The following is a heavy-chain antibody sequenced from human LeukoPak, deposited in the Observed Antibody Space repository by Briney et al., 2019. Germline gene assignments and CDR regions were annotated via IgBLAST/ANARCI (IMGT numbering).Heavy chain of an antibody. V-gene: IGHV3-21*01. CDR1: GFTFSSYG. J-gene: IGHJ4*02. CDR3: ARGTVLTGVGFDY. Sequence: GGSLRLSCAASGFTFSSYGMHWVRQAPGKGLEWVSSISSSSSYIYYADSVKGRFTISRDNAKNSLYLQMNSLRAEDTAVYYCARGTVLTGVGFDYWGQGTLVTVSS. D-gene: IGHD4-11*01. CDR2: ISSSSSYI.